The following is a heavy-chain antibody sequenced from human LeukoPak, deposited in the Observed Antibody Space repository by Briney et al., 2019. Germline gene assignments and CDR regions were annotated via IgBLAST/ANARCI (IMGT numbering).Heavy chain of an antibody. Sequence: ASVKPSCKASGYSLTGYYMHWVRQAPGQGLEWMGWINPNSGGTNYAQKFQSRVTMTRDTSISTADMELSRLRSDDTAVYYCARYSPESDAFDIWGQGTMVTVSS. V-gene: IGHV1-2*02. CDR2: INPNSGGT. CDR3: ARYSPESDAFDI. CDR1: GYSLTGYY. J-gene: IGHJ3*02. D-gene: IGHD1-14*01.